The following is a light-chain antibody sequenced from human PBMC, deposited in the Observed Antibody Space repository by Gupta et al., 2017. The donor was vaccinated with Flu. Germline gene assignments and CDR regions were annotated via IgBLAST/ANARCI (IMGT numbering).Light chain of an antibody. V-gene: IGLV2-14*03. CDR3: TSYASSSSLV. CDR2: GVS. J-gene: IGLJ3*02. CDR1: SNDIGDYDC. Sequence: QSALTQPASVSGSPGPSITISCTGASNDIGDYDCVSWYPQHPDKAPKLIIYGVSNRPPGISNRFSGSKSVNTASLTISGLQPEDEADYYCTSYASSSSLVFGGGTKLTVL.